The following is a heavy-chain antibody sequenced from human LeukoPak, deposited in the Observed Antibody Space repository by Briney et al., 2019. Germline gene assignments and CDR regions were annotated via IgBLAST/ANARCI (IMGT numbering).Heavy chain of an antibody. V-gene: IGHV4-61*02. CDR1: GGSISSGSYY. CDR2: IYTSGST. J-gene: IGHJ6*03. Sequence: SETLSLTCTVSGGSISSGSYYWSWIRQPAGKGLEWIGRIYTSGSTNYNPSLKSRVTISVDTSKNQFSLKLSSVTAADTAVYYCARDGVTFYYYYMDVWGKGTTVTASS. CDR3: ARDGVTFYYYYMDV. D-gene: IGHD3-3*01.